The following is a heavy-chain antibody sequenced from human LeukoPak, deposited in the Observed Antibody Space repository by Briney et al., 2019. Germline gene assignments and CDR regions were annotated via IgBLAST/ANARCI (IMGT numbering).Heavy chain of an antibody. D-gene: IGHD6-6*01. CDR1: GFTFAGFA. CDR2: ISPTGSTT. V-gene: IGHV3-74*01. Sequence: GGSLRLSCVASGFTFAGFAITWVRQAPGKGLVWVSRISPTGSTTSYADSVKGRFTVSRDNAKNTLYLQVNNLRAEDTAVYYCARGPNSNWSGLDFWGQGTLLTVSS. CDR3: ARGPNSNWSGLDF. J-gene: IGHJ4*02.